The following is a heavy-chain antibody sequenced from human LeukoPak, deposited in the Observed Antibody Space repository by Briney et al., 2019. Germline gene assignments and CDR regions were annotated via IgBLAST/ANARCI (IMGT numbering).Heavy chain of an antibody. Sequence: GASVKVSCKASGYTFTSYGISWVRQAPGKGLEWMGGFDPEDGETIYAQKFQGRVTMTEDTSTDTAYMELSSLRSEDTAVYYCATSLSYDYVWGSYRPYFDYWGQGTLVTVSS. V-gene: IGHV1-24*01. CDR3: ATSLSYDYVWGSYRPYFDY. CDR2: FDPEDGET. CDR1: GYTFTSYG. J-gene: IGHJ4*02. D-gene: IGHD3-16*02.